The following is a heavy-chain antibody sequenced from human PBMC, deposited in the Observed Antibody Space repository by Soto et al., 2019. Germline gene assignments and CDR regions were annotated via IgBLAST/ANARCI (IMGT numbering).Heavy chain of an antibody. CDR2: IYYSGST. V-gene: IGHV4-59*01. CDR3: ARVVYDYIWGSLNWFDP. Sequence: PSETLSLTCTVSGGSISSYYWSWIRQPPGKGLEWIGYIYYSGSTNYNPSLKSRVTISVDTSKNQFSLKLSSVTAADTAVYYCARVVYDYIWGSLNWFDPWGQGTLVTVSS. D-gene: IGHD3-16*01. J-gene: IGHJ5*02. CDR1: GGSISSYY.